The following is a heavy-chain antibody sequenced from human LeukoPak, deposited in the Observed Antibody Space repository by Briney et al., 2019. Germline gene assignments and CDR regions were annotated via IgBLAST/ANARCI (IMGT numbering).Heavy chain of an antibody. CDR2: MKQDGSEK. CDR3: VRDYVRGRPVVAFDI. CDR1: GFSFDYYW. Sequence: GGSLRLSCAASGFSFDYYWMNWVRQAPGKGLEWVSNMKQDGSEKYYMDSVEGRFTISRDNAKNSLYLQMNSLRVEDTAVYYCVRDYVRGRPVVAFDIWGQGTMVTVSS. V-gene: IGHV3-7*01. D-gene: IGHD3-16*01. J-gene: IGHJ3*02.